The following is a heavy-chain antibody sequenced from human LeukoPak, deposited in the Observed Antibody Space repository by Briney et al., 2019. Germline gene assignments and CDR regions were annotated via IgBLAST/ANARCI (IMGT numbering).Heavy chain of an antibody. D-gene: IGHD3-3*01. J-gene: IGHJ4*02. CDR2: ISAYNGNT. CDR1: GYTFTSYG. CDR3: ARVTIFGVVTHYFDY. V-gene: IGHV1-18*01. Sequence: GASVKVSCKASGYTFTSYGISWVRQAPGQGVEWMGWISAYNGNTNYAQKLQGRVTMTTDTSTSTAYMALRSLRSDATAVYYCARVTIFGVVTHYFDYWGQGTLVTVSS.